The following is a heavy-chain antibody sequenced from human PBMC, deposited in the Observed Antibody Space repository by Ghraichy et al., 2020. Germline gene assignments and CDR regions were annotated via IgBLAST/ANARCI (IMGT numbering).Heavy chain of an antibody. CDR3: ARETDSGWRADY. D-gene: IGHD6-19*01. CDR2: IYSGGST. V-gene: IGHV3-53*01. J-gene: IGHJ4*02. CDR1: GFSVSNNY. Sequence: GGSLRLSCAVSGFSVSNNYMSWVRQAAGKGLEWVSIIYSGGSTYYADSVKGRFTTSRDNSKNTVYLQMSSLRTEDTAVYFCARETDSGWRADYWGQGNLVTVSS.